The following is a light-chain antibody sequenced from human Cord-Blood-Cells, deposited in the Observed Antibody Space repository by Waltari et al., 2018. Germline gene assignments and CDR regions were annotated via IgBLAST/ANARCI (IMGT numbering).Light chain of an antibody. CDR1: GRDVGGYNY. V-gene: IGLV2-14*01. Sequence: QSALTPPASVSGSPGQSITISCTGTGRDVGGYNYVPWYQQHPGKAPKLMIYEVSNRPSGVSNRFSGAKSGNTASLTISGLQAEDEADYYCSSYTSSSTRVFGTGTKVTVL. CDR3: SSYTSSSTRV. CDR2: EVS. J-gene: IGLJ1*01.